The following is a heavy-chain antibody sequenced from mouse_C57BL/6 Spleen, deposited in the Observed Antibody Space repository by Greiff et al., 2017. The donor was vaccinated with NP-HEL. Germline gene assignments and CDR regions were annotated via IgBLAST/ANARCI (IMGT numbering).Heavy chain of an antibody. D-gene: IGHD2-3*01. CDR2: ISYDGSN. CDR3: ARDWLLRRYAMDY. Sequence: EVQRVESGPGLVKPSQSLSLTCSVTGYSITSGYYWNWIRQFPGNKLEWMGYISYDGSNNYNPSLKNRISITRDTSKNQFFLKLNSVTTEDTATYYCARDWLLRRYAMDYWGQGTSVTVSS. V-gene: IGHV3-6*01. CDR1: GYSITSGYY. J-gene: IGHJ4*01.